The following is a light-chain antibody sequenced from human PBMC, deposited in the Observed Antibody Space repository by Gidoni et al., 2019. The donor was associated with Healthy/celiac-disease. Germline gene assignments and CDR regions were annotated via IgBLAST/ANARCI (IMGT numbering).Light chain of an antibody. V-gene: IGKV1-39*01. CDR3: KQSNSTPWT. CDR2: GAS. J-gene: IGKJ1*01. CDR1: QSISSY. Sequence: DIQMTQSPSSLSASVGDRVTITCRASQSISSYLNWYQQKPGKAPKVLIYGASSLQSGVPSRFSGSGSGTDFTLTVSSLQPEDFATYYCKQSNSTPWTFXQXTKVEIK.